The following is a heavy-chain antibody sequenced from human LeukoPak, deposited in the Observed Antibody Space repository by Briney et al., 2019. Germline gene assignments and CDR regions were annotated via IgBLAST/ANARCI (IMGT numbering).Heavy chain of an antibody. CDR1: GFTFSSYW. D-gene: IGHD3-16*01. Sequence: GSLRLSCAASGFTFSSYWMHWVRQAPGKGLVWVSRINTDGSSASYADSVKGRFTISRDNAKNTLYLQMNSLRAEDTAVYYCARVQGAGRGAFDIWGQGTMVTVSS. J-gene: IGHJ3*02. V-gene: IGHV3-74*01. CDR2: INTDGSSA. CDR3: ARVQGAGRGAFDI.